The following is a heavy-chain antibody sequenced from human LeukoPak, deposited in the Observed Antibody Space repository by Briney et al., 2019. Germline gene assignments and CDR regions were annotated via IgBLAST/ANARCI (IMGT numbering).Heavy chain of an antibody. CDR1: GGSISSGGYY. D-gene: IGHD2-2*01. Sequence: KPSQTLSLTCTVSGGSISSGGYYWSWIRQRPGKGLEWIGYIYYSGSTYYNPSLKSRVTISVDTSKNQFSLKLSSVTAADTAVYYCARDSCSTSCYRGYYYYGMDVWGQGTTVTVSS. CDR2: IYYSGST. J-gene: IGHJ6*02. V-gene: IGHV4-31*03. CDR3: ARDSCSTSCYRGYYYYGMDV.